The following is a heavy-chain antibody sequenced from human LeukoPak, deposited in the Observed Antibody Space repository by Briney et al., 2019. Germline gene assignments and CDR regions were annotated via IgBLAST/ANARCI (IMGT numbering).Heavy chain of an antibody. CDR1: GFTFSTYW. V-gene: IGHV3-7*03. J-gene: IGHJ4*02. CDR2: VKQDGNGK. D-gene: IGHD3-3*01. CDR3: SDPGVGF. Sequence: PGGSLRLSCAASGFTFSTYWMSWVRQAPGKGLEWVATVKQDGNGKNYVDSVKGRFTISRDNGKNSLYLEMKNLRAEDTAVYYCSDPGVGFWGQGTLVNVSS.